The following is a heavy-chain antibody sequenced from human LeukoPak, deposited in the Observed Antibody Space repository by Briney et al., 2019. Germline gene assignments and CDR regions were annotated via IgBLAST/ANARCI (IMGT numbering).Heavy chain of an antibody. D-gene: IGHD3-10*01. CDR1: GFTLSGYW. J-gene: IGHJ4*02. V-gene: IGHV3-74*01. CDR2: INSDGSST. Sequence: PGGSLILSCAASGFTLSGYWMHWIRQVPGKGLVWVSDINSDGSSTSYANSVKGRFTISRDNAKNKVYLQMTNLRAEDTAVYYCVRRSTFYSGSGSYPHFDSWGRGTMVPVSS. CDR3: VRRSTFYSGSGSYPHFDS.